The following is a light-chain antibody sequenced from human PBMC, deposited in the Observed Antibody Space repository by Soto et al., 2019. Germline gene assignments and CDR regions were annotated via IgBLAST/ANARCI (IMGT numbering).Light chain of an antibody. J-gene: IGLJ2*01. Sequence: QSSLTQPASVSGSPGQSITISCTGTSSDVGGYNYVSWYQQHPGKAPKLMIYDVSNRPSGVSNRFSGSKSGNTASLTISGLQAEDEDDYYCSSYTSSSTLGYVVFGGGTQLTVL. CDR2: DVS. CDR3: SSYTSSSTLGYVV. V-gene: IGLV2-14*01. CDR1: SSDVGGYNY.